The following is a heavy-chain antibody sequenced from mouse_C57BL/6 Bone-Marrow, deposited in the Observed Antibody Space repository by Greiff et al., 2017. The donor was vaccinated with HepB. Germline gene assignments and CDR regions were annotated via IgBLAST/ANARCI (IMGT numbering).Heavy chain of an antibody. CDR1: GYSITSGYY. Sequence: DVQLQESGPGLVKPSQSLSLTCSVTGYSITSGYYWNWIRQFPGNKLEWMGYISYDGSNNYNPSLKNRISITRDTSKNQFFLKLNSVTTEDTATYYCARRSYYFDYWGQGTTLTVSS. CDR2: ISYDGSN. CDR3: ARRSYYFDY. V-gene: IGHV3-6*01. J-gene: IGHJ2*01.